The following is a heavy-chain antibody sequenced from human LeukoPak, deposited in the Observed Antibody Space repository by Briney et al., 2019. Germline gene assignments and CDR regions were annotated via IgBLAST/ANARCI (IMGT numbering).Heavy chain of an antibody. D-gene: IGHD3-10*01. CDR2: IYYSGST. J-gene: IGHJ4*02. CDR3: ARDSGPYGSGHIDY. V-gene: IGHV4-30-4*08. Sequence: PSETLSLTCAVYGGSFSGYYWSWIRQPPGKGLEWIGYIYYSGSTYYNPSLKSRVTISVDTSKNQFSLKLSSVTAADTAVYYCARDSGPYGSGHIDYWGQGTLVTVSS. CDR1: GGSFSGYY.